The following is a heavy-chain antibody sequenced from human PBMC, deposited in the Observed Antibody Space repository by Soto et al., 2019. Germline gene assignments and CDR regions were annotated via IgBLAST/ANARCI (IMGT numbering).Heavy chain of an antibody. V-gene: IGHV4-30-2*01. CDR2: IYHSGST. D-gene: IGHD3-10*01. J-gene: IGHJ5*02. CDR3: ARAKDSYGSGSYRRVHSFDP. CDR1: GGSISSGGYS. Sequence: RSETLSLTCAVSGGSISSGGYSWSWIRQPPGKGLEWTGYIYHSGSTYYNPSLKSRVTIPVDRSKNKFSLKLSSVHAADTAVYSRARAKDSYGSGSYRRVHSFDPCGQGTMVTVFS.